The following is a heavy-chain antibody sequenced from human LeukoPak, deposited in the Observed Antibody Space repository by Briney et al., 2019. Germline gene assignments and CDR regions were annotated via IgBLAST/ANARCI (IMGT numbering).Heavy chain of an antibody. J-gene: IGHJ5*02. Sequence: GGSLRLSCAASGFTFSSYSMNWVRQAPGKGLEWVSYISSSSSYIYYADSVKGRFTISRDNAKNSLYLQMNSLRAEDTAVYYCARAGIAAAGTLNWFDPWGQGTLVTVSS. CDR1: GFTFSSYS. CDR2: ISSSSSYI. D-gene: IGHD6-13*01. V-gene: IGHV3-21*05. CDR3: ARAGIAAAGTLNWFDP.